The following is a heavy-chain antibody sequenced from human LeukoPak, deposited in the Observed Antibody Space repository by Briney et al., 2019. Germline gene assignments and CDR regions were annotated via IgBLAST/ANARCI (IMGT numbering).Heavy chain of an antibody. D-gene: IGHD3-22*01. CDR1: GGTFSSYA. V-gene: IGHV1-69*13. CDR3: ARDQSGYYDSSGNYYFDY. CDR2: IIPIFGTA. J-gene: IGHJ4*02. Sequence: GASVKVSSKASGGTFSSYAISWVRQAPGQGLEWMGGIIPIFGTANYAQKFQGRVTITADESTSTAYMELSSLRSEDTAVYYCARDQSGYYDSSGNYYFDYWGQGTLVTVSS.